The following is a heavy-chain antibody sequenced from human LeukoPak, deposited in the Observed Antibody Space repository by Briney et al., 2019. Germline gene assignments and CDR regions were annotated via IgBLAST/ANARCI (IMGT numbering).Heavy chain of an antibody. Sequence: ASVKVSCKASGYTFTSYGISWVRQAPGQGLEWMGWISAYNGNTNYAQKLQGRVTITADESTSTAYMELSSLRSEDTAVYYCARRTGLYYYDSSGYCWFDPWGQGTLVTVSS. CDR2: ISAYNGNT. J-gene: IGHJ5*02. V-gene: IGHV1-18*01. CDR3: ARRTGLYYYDSSGYCWFDP. D-gene: IGHD3-22*01. CDR1: GYTFTSYG.